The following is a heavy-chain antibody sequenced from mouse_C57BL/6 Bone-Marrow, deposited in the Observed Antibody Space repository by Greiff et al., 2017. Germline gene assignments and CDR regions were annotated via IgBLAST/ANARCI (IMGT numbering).Heavy chain of an antibody. CDR1: GYTFTDYY. Sequence: VQLQQSGPELVKPGASVKISCKASGYTFTDYYMNWVKQSHGKSLEWIGDINPNNGGTSYNQKFKGKATLTVDKSSSTAYMELRSLTSDDSAVYYYAREDDGDYVYYFDYWGQGTTLTVSS. CDR3: AREDDGDYVYYFDY. J-gene: IGHJ2*01. D-gene: IGHD2-3*01. CDR2: INPNNGGT. V-gene: IGHV1-26*01.